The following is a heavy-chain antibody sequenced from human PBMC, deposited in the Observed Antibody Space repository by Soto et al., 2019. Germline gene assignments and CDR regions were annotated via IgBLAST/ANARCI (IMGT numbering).Heavy chain of an antibody. CDR2: TYYRSKWYN. D-gene: IGHD6-19*01. CDR1: GDSVSSNSAA. Sequence: SQTLSLTCAISGDSVSSNSAAWNWIRQSPSRGLEWLGRTYYRSKWYNDYAVSVKSRITINPDTSKNQFSLQLNSVTPEDTAVYYCARALVDSSGWSFIYSYPYGMDVLCLGTTLPVSS. J-gene: IGHJ6*02. CDR3: ARALVDSSGWSFIYSYPYGMDV. V-gene: IGHV6-1*01.